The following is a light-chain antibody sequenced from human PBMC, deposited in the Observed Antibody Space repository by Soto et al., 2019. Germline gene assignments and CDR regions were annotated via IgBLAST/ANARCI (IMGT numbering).Light chain of an antibody. CDR3: HQYNSWPPER. J-gene: IGKJ3*01. CDR2: GAS. CDR1: QSVSSSY. V-gene: IGKV3-15*01. Sequence: VVTQSPGTLSLSKGERATLSCRASQSVSSSYLAWYQQKPGQAPRLLIFGASTRATGIPARFSGSGSGTEFILTISSLQSEDSAIYYCHQYNSWPPERFGHGTMVDV.